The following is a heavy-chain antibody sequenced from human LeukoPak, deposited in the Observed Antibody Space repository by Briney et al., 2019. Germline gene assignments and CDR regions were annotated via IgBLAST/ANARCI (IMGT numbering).Heavy chain of an antibody. CDR3: ARDLAVAEYPGNAFDI. Sequence: ASVKVSCKASGGTFSSYAISWVRQAPGQGLEWMGWMNPNSGNTGYAQKFQGRVTMTRNTSISTAYMELSSLRSEDTAVYYCARDLAVAEYPGNAFDIWGQGTMVTVSS. J-gene: IGHJ3*02. V-gene: IGHV1-8*02. D-gene: IGHD6-19*01. CDR2: MNPNSGNT. CDR1: GGTFSSYA.